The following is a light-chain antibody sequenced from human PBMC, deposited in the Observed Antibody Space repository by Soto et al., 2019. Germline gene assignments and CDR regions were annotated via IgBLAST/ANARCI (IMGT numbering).Light chain of an antibody. Sequence: EIVLTHSPATLSLSPGERATLSSRASQYVSSFLAWYQQKAGQAPRLLIYDASHRATGIPARFSGSGSGTDFTLTINSLEPEDFALYYCQQRYNWPPTFGQGTKVDI. CDR2: DAS. CDR1: QYVSSF. CDR3: QQRYNWPPT. J-gene: IGKJ1*01. V-gene: IGKV3-11*01.